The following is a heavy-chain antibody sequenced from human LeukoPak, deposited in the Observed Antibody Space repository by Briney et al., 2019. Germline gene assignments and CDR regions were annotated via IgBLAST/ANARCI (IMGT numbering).Heavy chain of an antibody. CDR1: GYSFTSYW. CDR3: ARRLDYYDSSGYFQGAFDI. V-gene: IGHV5-51*01. Sequence: GESLKISCKGTGYSFTSYWIGWVRQMPGKGLEWMGIIYPGDSDTRYSPSFQGQVTISADKSISTAYLQWSSLKASDTAMYYCARRLDYYDSSGYFQGAFDIWGQGTMVTVSS. CDR2: IYPGDSDT. D-gene: IGHD3-22*01. J-gene: IGHJ3*02.